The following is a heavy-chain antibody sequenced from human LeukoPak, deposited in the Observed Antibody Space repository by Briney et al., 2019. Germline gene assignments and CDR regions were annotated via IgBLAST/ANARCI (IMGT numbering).Heavy chain of an antibody. CDR2: IRYDGSNT. D-gene: IGHD4-17*01. V-gene: IGHV3-33*01. Sequence: GGSLRLSCAASGFTFSSYGMHWVRQAPGKGLEWVAVIRYDGSNTYYAESVKGRFNIPRDNSKNTLSLQMNSLRAEDTAVYYCARGIDYTVTTSYYFEYWGQGTLVTVSS. CDR3: ARGIDYTVTTSYYFEY. CDR1: GFTFSSYG. J-gene: IGHJ4*02.